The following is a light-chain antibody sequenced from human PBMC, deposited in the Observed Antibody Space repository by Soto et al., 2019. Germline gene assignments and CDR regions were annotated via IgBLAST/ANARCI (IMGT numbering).Light chain of an antibody. CDR3: SSYTSSTTWVV. CDR1: SSDIGYYNY. V-gene: IGLV2-14*01. CDR2: EVS. Sequence: QSALTQTASVSGSPGQSITISCTGTSSDIGYYNYVSWHQQHPGKAPKLMIYEVSNRPSGVSNRFSGSRSGDTASLTISGLQAEDEADYFCSSYTSSTTWVVFGGGTKLTVL. J-gene: IGLJ2*01.